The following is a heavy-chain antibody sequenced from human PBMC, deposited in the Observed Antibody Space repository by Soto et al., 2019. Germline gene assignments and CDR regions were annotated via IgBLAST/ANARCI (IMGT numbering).Heavy chain of an antibody. Sequence: GGSLRLSCAASGFTFSSYAMSWVRQAPGKGLEWVSAISGSGGSTYYADSVKGRFTISRDNSKNTLYLQVNSLRAEDTAVYYCAKDGRTYSSSSGEGYWGQGTLVTVSS. CDR2: ISGSGGST. D-gene: IGHD6-6*01. J-gene: IGHJ4*02. V-gene: IGHV3-23*01. CDR3: AKDGRTYSSSSGEGY. CDR1: GFTFSSYA.